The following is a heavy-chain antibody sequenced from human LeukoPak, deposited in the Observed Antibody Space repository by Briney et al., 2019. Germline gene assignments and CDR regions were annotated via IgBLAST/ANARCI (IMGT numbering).Heavy chain of an antibody. Sequence: SETLSLTCTVSGGSISSGGYYWSWIRQPPGKGLEWIGYIYHSGSTYYNPSLKSRVTISVDRSKNQFSLKLSSVTAADTAVYYCATALGSGSMYYFDYWGQGTLVTVSS. D-gene: IGHD3-22*01. CDR2: IYHSGST. V-gene: IGHV4-30-2*01. CDR3: ATALGSGSMYYFDY. CDR1: GGSISSGGYY. J-gene: IGHJ4*02.